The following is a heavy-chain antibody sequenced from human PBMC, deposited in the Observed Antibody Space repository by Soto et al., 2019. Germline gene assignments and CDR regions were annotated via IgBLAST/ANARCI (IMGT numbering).Heavy chain of an antibody. CDR1: GGTFRGNV. D-gene: IGHD5-18*01. CDR3: AMRPGYSSSDY. J-gene: IGHJ4*02. CDR2: IIPIFGKT. V-gene: IGHV1-69*06. Sequence: QVQLVQSGAEVKKPGSSVKVSCKASGGTFRGNVISWVRQAPGQGLEWMGGIIPIFGKTNYAQKFLGRVTITADKSTSTAYMELSSLRSEDTAMYHCAMRPGYSSSDYWGQGTLVTVSS.